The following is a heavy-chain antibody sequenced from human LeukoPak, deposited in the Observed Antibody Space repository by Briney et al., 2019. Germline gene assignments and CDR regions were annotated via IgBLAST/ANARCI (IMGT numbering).Heavy chain of an antibody. D-gene: IGHD5/OR15-5a*01. V-gene: IGHV3-23*01. CDR2: ISASGGST. CDR3: AKDVVSTRQNFDY. J-gene: IGHJ4*02. Sequence: GGSLRLSCAASGSTFSSYAMSWVRQAPGKGLEWVSAISASGGSTYYADSVKGRFTISRDNSKNTLYLQMNSLRAEDTAVYYCAKDVVSTRQNFDYWGQGTLVTVSS. CDR1: GSTFSSYA.